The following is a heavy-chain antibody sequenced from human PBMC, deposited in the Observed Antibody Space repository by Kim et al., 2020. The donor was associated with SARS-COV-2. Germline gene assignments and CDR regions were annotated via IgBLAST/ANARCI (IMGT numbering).Heavy chain of an antibody. CDR1: GYTFTSYG. V-gene: IGHV1-18*04. D-gene: IGHD6-19*01. CDR3: AKTRGKRSGWNGFSSYYGM. Sequence: ASVKVSCKASGYTFTSYGISWVRQAPGQGLEWMGWISAYNVTPNMQQNPQARVPITTTPSTTKPYMYLGSRSSAAPALYYCAKTRGKRSGWNGFSSYYGM. CDR2: ISAYNVTP. J-gene: IGHJ6*01.